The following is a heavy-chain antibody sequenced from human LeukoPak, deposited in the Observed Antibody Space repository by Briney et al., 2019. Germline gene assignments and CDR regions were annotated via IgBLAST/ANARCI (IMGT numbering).Heavy chain of an antibody. CDR2: ISSSSSYI. J-gene: IGHJ4*02. CDR3: ASLKKNYDILTGTNYYFDY. D-gene: IGHD3-9*01. CDR1: GFTFSSYW. Sequence: GGSLRLSCAASGFTFSSYWMSWVRQAPGKGLEWVSSISSSSSYIYYADSVKGRFTISRDNAKNSLYLQMNSLRAEDTAVYYCASLKKNYDILTGTNYYFDYWGQGTLVTVSS. V-gene: IGHV3-21*01.